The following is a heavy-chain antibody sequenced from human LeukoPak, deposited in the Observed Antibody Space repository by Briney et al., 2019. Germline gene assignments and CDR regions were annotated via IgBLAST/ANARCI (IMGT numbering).Heavy chain of an antibody. V-gene: IGHV1-58*01. CDR1: GFTFTSSA. J-gene: IGHJ4*02. CDR3: AADPYGDYAFDY. CDR2: IVVGSGNT. D-gene: IGHD4-17*01. Sequence: SVKVSCKASGFTFTSSAVQWVRQARGQRLEWIGWIVVGSGNTNYAQKFQERVTITRDMSTSTAYMELSSLRSEDTAVYYCAADPYGDYAFDYWGQGTLVIVSS.